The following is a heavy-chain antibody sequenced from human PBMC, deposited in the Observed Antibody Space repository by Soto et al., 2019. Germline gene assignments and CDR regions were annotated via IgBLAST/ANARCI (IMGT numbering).Heavy chain of an antibody. D-gene: IGHD3-9*01. CDR1: GFTFSEYS. V-gene: IGHV3-64D*06. J-gene: IGHJ5*02. CDR2: ISSDGDIT. CDR3: VKVSTFYDILTGYYSTNFFDP. Sequence: PGESLRLSCSASGFTFSEYSMHWVRQAPGKGLQYVSTISSDGDITYYADSVKGRFTISRDNSKNTLYLQMNSLRPEDTAVYYCVKVSTFYDILTGYYSTNFFDPWGQGTLVTVSS.